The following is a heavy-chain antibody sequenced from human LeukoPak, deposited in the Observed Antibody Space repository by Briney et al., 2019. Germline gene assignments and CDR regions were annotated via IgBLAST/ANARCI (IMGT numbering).Heavy chain of an antibody. Sequence: GGSLRLSCAASGFTFSSYWMSWVRQAPGKGLEWVANIKQGGSEKYYVDSVKGRFTISRDNAKNSLYLQMNSLRAEDTAVYYCARGRSSGWYVSRYWGQGTLVTVSS. CDR1: GFTFSSYW. D-gene: IGHD6-19*01. CDR3: ARGRSSGWYVSRY. V-gene: IGHV3-7*03. CDR2: IKQGGSEK. J-gene: IGHJ4*02.